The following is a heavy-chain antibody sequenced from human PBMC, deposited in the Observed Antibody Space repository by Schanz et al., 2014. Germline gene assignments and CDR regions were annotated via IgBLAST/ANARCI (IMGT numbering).Heavy chain of an antibody. V-gene: IGHV3-21*05. J-gene: IGHJ3*02. CDR3: ARSYHDDDDYTRALDM. D-gene: IGHD3-16*01. CDR2: VSSNNIYT. CDR1: GFTFSTYG. Sequence: VQLVESGGGVVQPGGSLRLSCAASGFTFSTYGMHWVRQAPGKGLEWVSYVSSNNIYTKYADSMEGRFTISRDNAQNSLFLQMNSLRVEDTAVYYCARSYHDDDDYTRALDMWGQGTMVTVSS.